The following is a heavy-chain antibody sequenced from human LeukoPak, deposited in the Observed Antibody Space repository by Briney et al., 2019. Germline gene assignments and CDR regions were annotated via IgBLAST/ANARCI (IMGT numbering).Heavy chain of an antibody. Sequence: GGSLRLSCAVSGFTFSSFSMNWVRQAPGKGLEWGANIWEDGSQKYYVDSVKGRFTISRDNAKNSLYLQMNSLRAEDTAVYYCARGDSSSKIDYWGQGTLVTVSS. D-gene: IGHD6-6*01. CDR3: ARGDSSSKIDY. CDR1: GFTFSSFS. CDR2: IWEDGSQK. J-gene: IGHJ4*02. V-gene: IGHV3-7*01.